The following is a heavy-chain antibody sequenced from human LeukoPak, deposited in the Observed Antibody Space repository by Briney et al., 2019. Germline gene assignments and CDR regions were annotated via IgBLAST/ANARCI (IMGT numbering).Heavy chain of an antibody. CDR1: GFTFSSSA. CDR2: ISNNGGYT. Sequence: GGSLRLSCAASGFTFSSSAMSWVRQAPGKGLEWVSAISNNGGYTYYADSVQGRFTISRDNSKSTLCLQMNSLRAEDTAVYYCARYSSGWYGAFDIWGQGTMVTVSS. J-gene: IGHJ3*02. D-gene: IGHD6-19*01. CDR3: ARYSSGWYGAFDI. V-gene: IGHV3-23*01.